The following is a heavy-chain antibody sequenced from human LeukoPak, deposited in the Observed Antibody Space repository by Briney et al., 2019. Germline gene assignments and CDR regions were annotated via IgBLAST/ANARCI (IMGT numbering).Heavy chain of an antibody. CDR3: ARGGPAAMDY. CDR1: GGSISNSSYY. Sequence: SETLSLTCTVSGGSISNSSYYWGWIRQPPGKGLEWIGYIYYSGSTYYNPSLKSRVTISVDTSKNQFSLKLSSVTAADTAVYYCARGGPAAMDYWGQGTLVTVSS. CDR2: IYYSGST. V-gene: IGHV4-30-4*08. D-gene: IGHD2-2*01. J-gene: IGHJ4*02.